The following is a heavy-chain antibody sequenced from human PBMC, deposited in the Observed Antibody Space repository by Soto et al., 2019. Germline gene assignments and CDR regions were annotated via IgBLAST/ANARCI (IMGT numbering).Heavy chain of an antibody. CDR3: ARNLTDHDPFDI. V-gene: IGHV4-30-2*01. CDR1: GGSISSGGYS. Sequence: QLQLQESGSGLVTPSQTLSLTCAVSGGSISSGGYSWSWIRQPPGKGLEWIGYIYLSGSTYYNPSLKLRVTLSVDRPKNQFSLNLSSATAADTAVYYFARNLTDHDPFDIWGQGTMVTVSS. CDR2: IYLSGST. J-gene: IGHJ3*02. D-gene: IGHD2-21*02.